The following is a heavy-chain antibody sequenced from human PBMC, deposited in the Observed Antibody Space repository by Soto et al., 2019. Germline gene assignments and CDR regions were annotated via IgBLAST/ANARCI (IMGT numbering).Heavy chain of an antibody. J-gene: IGHJ4*02. CDR2: IYFTGAT. CDR3: ASIPRRGYSYGIDY. V-gene: IGHV4-31*03. CDR1: GGSISSGTSY. Sequence: QVQLQESGPGLVKPSQTLSLTCNVSGGSISSGTSYWTWIRQHPGEGLEWIGHIYFTGATCSNPSLRSRLTMSVDTSKNQFSLKLTSVTAADTATYYCASIPRRGYSYGIDYWGQGTLVTVSS. D-gene: IGHD2-21*02.